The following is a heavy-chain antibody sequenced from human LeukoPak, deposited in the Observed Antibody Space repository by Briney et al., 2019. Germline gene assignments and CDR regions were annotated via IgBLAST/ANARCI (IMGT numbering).Heavy chain of an antibody. J-gene: IGHJ3*02. CDR3: ARPTAVASFDTFHI. D-gene: IGHD6-19*01. V-gene: IGHV4-39*01. Sequence: SETLSLTCTVSGGSISSRHYYWGWIRQPPGKGLEWIGTIYYSGSTYYNPSLKSRVTISVDTSKNQFSLKLNSVTAADTAVYYCARPTAVASFDTFHIWGQGTMVAVSS. CDR1: GGSISSRHYY. CDR2: IYYSGST.